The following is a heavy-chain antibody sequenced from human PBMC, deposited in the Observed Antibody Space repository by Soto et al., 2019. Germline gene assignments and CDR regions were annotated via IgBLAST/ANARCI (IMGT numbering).Heavy chain of an antibody. CDR2: ITSSSTYI. J-gene: IGHJ4*02. CDR3: ARSHYYDSSGYYTPYYFDY. D-gene: IGHD3-22*01. V-gene: IGHV3-21*01. CDR1: KFTFNNYT. Sequence: GGSLRLSCAASKFTFNNYTMNWVRQAPGKGLEWVSSITSSSTYIYYADSVKGRFTISRDNAKNSTYLQMNSLRAEDTAIYYCARSHYYDSSGYYTPYYFDYWGQGTLVTVSS.